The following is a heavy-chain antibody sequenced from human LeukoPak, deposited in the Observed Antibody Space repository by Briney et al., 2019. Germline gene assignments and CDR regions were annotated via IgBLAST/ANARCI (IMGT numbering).Heavy chain of an antibody. D-gene: IGHD1-14*01. J-gene: IGHJ5*02. Sequence: ASVKDSCKASGYTFTGYYMHWVRQAPGQGLEWMGWINPNSGGTNYAQKFQGRVTMTRDTSISTAYMELSRLRPDDTAVYYRARTKAPPDPWAWFDPWGQGTLVTV. CDR2: INPNSGGT. CDR3: ARTKAPPDPWAWFDP. CDR1: GYTFTGYY. V-gene: IGHV1-2*02.